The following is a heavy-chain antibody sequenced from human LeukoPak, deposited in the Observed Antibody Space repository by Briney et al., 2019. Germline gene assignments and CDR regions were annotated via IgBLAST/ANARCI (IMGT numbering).Heavy chain of an antibody. CDR3: ARVPGTTVVTRGFDY. CDR2: ISAYNGNT. CDR1: GGTLSSYA. V-gene: IGHV1-18*01. J-gene: IGHJ4*02. Sequence: ASVKVSCKASGGTLSSYAISWVRQAPGQGLEWMGWISAYNGNTNYAQKLQGRVTMTTDTSTSTAYMELRSLRSDDTAVYYCARVPGTTVVTRGFDYWGQGTLVTVSS. D-gene: IGHD4-23*01.